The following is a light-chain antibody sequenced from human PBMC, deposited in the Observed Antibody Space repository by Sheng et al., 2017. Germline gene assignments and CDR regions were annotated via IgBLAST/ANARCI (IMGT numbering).Light chain of an antibody. CDR2: AAS. CDR1: QGITNS. J-gene: IGKJ1*01. V-gene: IGKV1-NL1*01. CDR3: QQYYSTPQT. Sequence: DIQMTQSPSSLSASVGDRVTITCRASQGITNSLAWYHQKPGKAPKLLLYAASRLESGVPSRFSGSGSGTDYTLTISSLQPEDFATYYCQQYYSTPQTFGQGTKVEIK.